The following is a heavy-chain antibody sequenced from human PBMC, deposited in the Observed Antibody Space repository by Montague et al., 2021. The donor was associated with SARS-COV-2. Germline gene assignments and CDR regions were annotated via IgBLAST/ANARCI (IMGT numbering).Heavy chain of an antibody. D-gene: IGHD2-15*01. CDR3: ARGSVDIVVVVAATPPYFDY. Sequence: SETLSLTCAVYGGSFSGCYWGWIRQPPGKGLEWVGEINHSGGTNYNPSLKSRVTISVDTSKNQFSLKLSSVTAADTAVYYCARGSVDIVVVVAATPPYFDYWGQGTLVTVSS. CDR1: GGSFSGCY. J-gene: IGHJ4*02. V-gene: IGHV4-34*01. CDR2: INHSGGT.